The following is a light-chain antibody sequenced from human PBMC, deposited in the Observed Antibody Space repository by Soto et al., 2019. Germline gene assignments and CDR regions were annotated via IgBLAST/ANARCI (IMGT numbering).Light chain of an antibody. V-gene: IGKV3-20*01. CDR3: QQYGSSPTWT. Sequence: ESVLTQSPGTLSLSPGERATLSCRASQSVSSNYLAWYQQKPGQAPRLLIYGASTRATGIPDRFSGSGSGTDFTLTISRLEPDDSAVYYCQQYGSSPTWTFGQGTKGDIK. CDR2: GAS. J-gene: IGKJ1*01. CDR1: QSVSSNY.